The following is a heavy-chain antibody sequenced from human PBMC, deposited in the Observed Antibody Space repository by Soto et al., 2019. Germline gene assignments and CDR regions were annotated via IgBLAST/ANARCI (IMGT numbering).Heavy chain of an antibody. Sequence: VGSLRPSCAASGFTFSSYAMSWVRQAPGQGLEWVSAISGSGGSTYYADSVKGRFTISRDNSKNTLYLQMNSLRAEDTAVYYWAKEGPILTGYDYWGQGNLVTGSS. CDR3: AKEGPILTGYDY. D-gene: IGHD3-9*01. CDR2: ISGSGGST. V-gene: IGHV3-23*01. J-gene: IGHJ4*02. CDR1: GFTFSSYA.